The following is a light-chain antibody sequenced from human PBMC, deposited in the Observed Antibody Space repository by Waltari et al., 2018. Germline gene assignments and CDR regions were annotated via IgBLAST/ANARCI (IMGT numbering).Light chain of an antibody. CDR1: QSVSSY. Sequence: DIQMTQPPSSLSASVGDRVTITCRASQSVSSYLNWYQQKPGRAPKLLIYAASSLQSGVPSRFSGSGSGTDFTLTISSLQPEDFATYYCQQSYSTPLTFGGGTTVEIK. J-gene: IGKJ4*01. V-gene: IGKV1-39*01. CDR3: QQSYSTPLT. CDR2: AAS.